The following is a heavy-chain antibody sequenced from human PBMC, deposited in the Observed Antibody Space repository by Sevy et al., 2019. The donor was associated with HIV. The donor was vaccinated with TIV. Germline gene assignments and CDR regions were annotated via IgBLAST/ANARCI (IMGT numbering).Heavy chain of an antibody. J-gene: IGHJ4*02. V-gene: IGHV3-48*01. Sequence: GGSLRLSCAASGCTFSYYSMNWVRQAPGKGLDWLSYMGSSDSNIYYADTVRGRFTVSRENAKNSLYLQMNSLRAEDTTVYYCARGGDYDILSKFDFWGQGVLVTVSS. D-gene: IGHD3-9*01. CDR3: ARGGDYDILSKFDF. CDR1: GCTFSYYS. CDR2: MGSSDSNI.